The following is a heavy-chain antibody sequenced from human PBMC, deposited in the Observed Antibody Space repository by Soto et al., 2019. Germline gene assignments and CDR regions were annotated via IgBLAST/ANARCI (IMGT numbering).Heavy chain of an antibody. D-gene: IGHD3-10*01. Sequence: QVQLVQSGAEVKKPWSSVKVSCKASGGTFSSYAISWVRQAPGQGLEWMGGIIPIFGTANYAQKFQGRVTITADESTSKAYMKLSSLRSEDTAVYYCAKVKEGFGDVNWFDPWGQGTLVTVSS. CDR1: GGTFSSYA. CDR3: AKVKEGFGDVNWFDP. CDR2: IIPIFGTA. J-gene: IGHJ5*02. V-gene: IGHV1-69*01.